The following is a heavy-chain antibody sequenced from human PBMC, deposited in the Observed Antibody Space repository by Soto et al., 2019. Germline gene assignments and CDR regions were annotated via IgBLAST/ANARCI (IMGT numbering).Heavy chain of an antibody. CDR1: GYIFISYY. Sequence: ASVKVSCKASGYIFISYYMHWVRQAPGQGLEWMGFINPSGGSTSYAQKFQGRVTMTRDTSTSTVYMDLSSLRSEDTAVYYCARNDNSGLDYWGQGTLVTVSS. D-gene: IGHD3-22*01. CDR2: INPSGGST. CDR3: ARNDNSGLDY. V-gene: IGHV1-46*01. J-gene: IGHJ4*02.